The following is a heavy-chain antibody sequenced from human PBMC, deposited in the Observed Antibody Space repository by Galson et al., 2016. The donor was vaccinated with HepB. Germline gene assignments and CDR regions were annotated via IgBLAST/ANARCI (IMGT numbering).Heavy chain of an antibody. Sequence: SVKVSCKASGYTFTDYGINWVRQAPGQGLEWMGWISPYNGNANYVEKLQGRVTMTTDTSTSTVYMELRSLRSDDTAVYYCARGGGRGYSYSGDYWGQGTLVTVSS. CDR1: GYTFTDYG. D-gene: IGHD5-18*01. J-gene: IGHJ4*02. V-gene: IGHV1-18*04. CDR3: ARGGGRGYSYSGDY. CDR2: ISPYNGNA.